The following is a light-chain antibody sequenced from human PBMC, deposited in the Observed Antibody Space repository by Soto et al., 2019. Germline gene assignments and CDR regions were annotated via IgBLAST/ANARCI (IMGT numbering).Light chain of an antibody. V-gene: IGKV3-15*01. J-gene: IGKJ2*01. CDR2: DAS. Sequence: EIVLTQSPATLSVSPGERDTLSCRASQTISRSLAWYQQKPGQAPRLLIYDASTRATGIPARFSGSGSGTYFTLTISSLQSEDFALYYCHQYNRWPPGTFGQGTKVDIK. CDR1: QTISRS. CDR3: HQYNRWPPGT.